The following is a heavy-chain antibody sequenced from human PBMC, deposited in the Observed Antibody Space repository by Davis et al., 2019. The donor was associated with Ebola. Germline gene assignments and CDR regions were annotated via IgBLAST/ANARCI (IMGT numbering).Heavy chain of an antibody. J-gene: IGHJ4*02. CDR3: ARGGFRSYYFDY. Sequence: PGGSLRLSCAASGFTFSSYGMHWVRQAPGKGLEWVSYISSSGSTIYYADSVKGRFTISRDNAKNSLCLRMNSLRAEDTAVYYCARGGFRSYYFDYWGQGTLVTASS. CDR2: ISSSGSTI. D-gene: IGHD5-12*01. CDR1: GFTFSSYG. V-gene: IGHV3-48*04.